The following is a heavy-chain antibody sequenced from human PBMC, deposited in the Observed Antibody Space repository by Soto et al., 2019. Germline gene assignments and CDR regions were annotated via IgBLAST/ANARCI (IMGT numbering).Heavy chain of an antibody. CDR1: GFTFKNHY. CDR2: ISDSGSSI. J-gene: IGHJ4*02. Sequence: QVQLVESGGGLVKPGGSLRLSCAASGFTFKNHYMTWIRQAPGKGLEWVSYISDSGSSIYYADSVKGRFTISRDNAKNSLVREINSLRGEDTAVYYCARQYSSMLDLWGQGTLVTVSS. D-gene: IGHD6-13*01. CDR3: ARQYSSMLDL. V-gene: IGHV3-11*01.